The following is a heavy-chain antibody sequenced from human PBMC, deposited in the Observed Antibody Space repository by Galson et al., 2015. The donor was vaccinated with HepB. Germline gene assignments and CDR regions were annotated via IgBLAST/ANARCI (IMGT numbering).Heavy chain of an antibody. CDR2: IKKDGTVK. V-gene: IGHV3-7*03. Sequence: SLRLSCAAPGFIFSSHWMSWVRQAPGKGLEWVANIKKDGTVKYYVDSVKGRFTISRDNAKNSLYLQMNSLRAEDTAVYYCVRSGRNTAMVYYFDSWGQGTLVTVSS. CDR1: GFIFSSHW. CDR3: VRSGRNTAMVYYFDS. D-gene: IGHD5-18*01. J-gene: IGHJ4*02.